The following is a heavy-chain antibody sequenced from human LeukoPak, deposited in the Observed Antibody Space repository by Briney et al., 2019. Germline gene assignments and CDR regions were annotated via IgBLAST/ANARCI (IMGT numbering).Heavy chain of an antibody. CDR2: IYYSGST. J-gene: IGHJ4*02. CDR1: GGSISSGGYY. D-gene: IGHD3-22*01. V-gene: IGHV4-31*03. CDR3: ARVARYDSSGYYPY. Sequence: SETLSLTCTVSGGSISSGGYYWSWIRQHPGKGLEWIGYIYYSGSTYYNPSLKSRVTISVDTSKNQFSLKLSSVTAADTAVYYCARVARYDSSGYYPYWGQGTLDTVSS.